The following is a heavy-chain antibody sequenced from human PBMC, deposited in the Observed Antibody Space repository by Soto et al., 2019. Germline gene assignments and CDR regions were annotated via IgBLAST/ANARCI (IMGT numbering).Heavy chain of an antibody. CDR1: GGSISRYY. CDR2: LYNAGST. CDR3: ARDLWGYCGTDCYPLDV. J-gene: IGHJ6*02. D-gene: IGHD2-21*02. Sequence: SETLSLTCTVSGGSISRYYWSWIRQPPGKGLEWIGYLYNAGSTIYNPSLKSRVTISVDMSQNQFSLNLNYVTAADTAVYYCARDLWGYCGTDCYPLDVWGQGTTVIVSS. V-gene: IGHV4-59*01.